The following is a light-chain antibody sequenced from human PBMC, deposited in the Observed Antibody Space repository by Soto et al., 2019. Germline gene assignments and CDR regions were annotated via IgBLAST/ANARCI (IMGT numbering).Light chain of an antibody. CDR3: CSYAGSSTGV. Sequence: QSVLTQPASVSGSPGQSITISCTGTSSDVGSYNLVSWYQQHPGKAPKLMIYEGTKRPSGVSNRFSGSKSGNTASLTISGLQAEDEADDYCCSYAGSSTGVFGGGTKLTVL. V-gene: IGLV2-23*01. J-gene: IGLJ3*02. CDR2: EGT. CDR1: SSDVGSYNL.